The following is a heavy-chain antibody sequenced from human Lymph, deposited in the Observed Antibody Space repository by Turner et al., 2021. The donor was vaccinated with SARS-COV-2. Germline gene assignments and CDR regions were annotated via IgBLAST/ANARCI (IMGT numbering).Heavy chain of an antibody. D-gene: IGHD2-21*02. CDR3: ARGPPDFPYYFDY. J-gene: IGHJ4*02. V-gene: IGHV3-21*01. CDR1: GFTFSSYS. Sequence: EVQLVESGGGLVKPGGSLRLSCAASGFTFSSYSMNWVRQAPGKGLEWVSSITFTSSYIYYADSAKGRFTISRDNAKNSLYLQMNSLRAEDTAVYYCARGPPDFPYYFDYWGQGTLVTVSS. CDR2: ITFTSSYI.